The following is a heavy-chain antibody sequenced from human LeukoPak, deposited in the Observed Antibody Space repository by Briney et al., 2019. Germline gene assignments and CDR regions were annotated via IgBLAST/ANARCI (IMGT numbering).Heavy chain of an antibody. J-gene: IGHJ4*02. CDR1: GFTFSSYS. CDR2: ISSSSSYI. Sequence: GGSLRLSCAASGFTFSSYSMNWVRQAPGKGLEWVSSISSSSSYIYYADSVKGRFTISRDNAKNTVFLQMNRLRVEDTALYYCTRGQSYCGADCYSDWGQGTLVTVSS. CDR3: TRGQSYCGADCYSD. D-gene: IGHD2-21*02. V-gene: IGHV3-21*01.